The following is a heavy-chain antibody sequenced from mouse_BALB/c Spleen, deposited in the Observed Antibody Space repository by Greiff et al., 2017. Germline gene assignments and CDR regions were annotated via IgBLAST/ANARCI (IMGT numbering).Heavy chain of an antibody. D-gene: IGHD4-1*01. CDR2: SRNKANDYTT. CDR3: ARDAPLGRGFAY. V-gene: IGHV7-1*02. CDR1: GFTFSDFY. J-gene: IGHJ3*01. Sequence: DVMLVESGGGLVQPGGSLRLSCATSGFTFSDFYMEWVRQPPGKRLEWIAASRNKANDYTTEYSASVKGRFIVSRDTSQSILYLQMNALRAEDTAIYYCARDAPLGRGFAYWGQGTLVTVSA.